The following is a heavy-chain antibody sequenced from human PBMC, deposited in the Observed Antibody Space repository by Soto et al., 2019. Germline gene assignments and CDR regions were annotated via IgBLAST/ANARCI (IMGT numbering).Heavy chain of an antibody. CDR3: ARHPRSGRISGEVAYSYYHMDV. J-gene: IGHJ6*03. CDR2: ISPYNGNT. D-gene: IGHD1-26*01. CDR1: GYTFTTNT. V-gene: IGHV1-18*01. Sequence: QVQLAQSAAEVGEPGASVKVSCKASGYTFTTNTINWVRQAPGQGLEWMGWISPYNGNTNYAQKFQGRVSMTTDTSTSTAYMELRSQTFDVTAVYYCARHPRSGRISGEVAYSYYHMDVWGKGTTVTVSS.